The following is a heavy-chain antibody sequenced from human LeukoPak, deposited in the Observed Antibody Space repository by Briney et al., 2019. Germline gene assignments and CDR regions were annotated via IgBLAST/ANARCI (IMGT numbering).Heavy chain of an antibody. Sequence: PGGSLRLSCAASGFTVSSNYMSWVRQAPGKGLEWVSIIYSGGSRYYADSVKGRFTISRDNSKNTLYLQMNSLRAEDTAVYYCARGRYSGTTYYFDYWGQGTLVTVSS. CDR3: ARGRYSGTTYYFDY. D-gene: IGHD5-12*01. J-gene: IGHJ4*02. CDR1: GFTVSSNY. CDR2: IYSGGSR. V-gene: IGHV3-53*01.